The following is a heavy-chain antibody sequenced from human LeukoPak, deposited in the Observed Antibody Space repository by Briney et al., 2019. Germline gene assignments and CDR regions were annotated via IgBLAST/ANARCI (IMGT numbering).Heavy chain of an antibody. V-gene: IGHV3-30*04. CDR1: GFTFSSYA. CDR3: ARGQTNIRSGSFDY. CDR2: ISYDGSNK. J-gene: IGHJ4*02. D-gene: IGHD1-26*01. Sequence: GGSLRLSCAASGFTFSSYAMHWVRQAPGKGLEWVAVISYDGSNKYYADSVKGRFTISRDNSKNTLYLQMNSPRAEDTAVYYCARGQTNIRSGSFDYWGQGTLVTVSS.